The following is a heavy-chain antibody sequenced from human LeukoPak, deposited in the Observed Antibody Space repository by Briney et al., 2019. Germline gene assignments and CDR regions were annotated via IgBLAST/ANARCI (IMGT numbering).Heavy chain of an antibody. CDR3: ARGAAPDLYYFDY. V-gene: IGHV3-74*01. J-gene: IGHJ4*02. Sequence: GGSLRLSCAASGFTFSRYWMHWVRQAPGKGLVWLSRINTEGGSTNYADSVKGRFTISRDNAKSTLYLQLNSLRADDTAVYYCARGAAPDLYYFDYWAQGTLVTVSS. D-gene: IGHD6-13*01. CDR1: GFTFSRYW. CDR2: INTEGGST.